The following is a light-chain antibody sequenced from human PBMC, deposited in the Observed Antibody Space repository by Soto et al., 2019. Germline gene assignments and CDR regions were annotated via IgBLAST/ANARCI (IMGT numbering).Light chain of an antibody. CDR2: GTS. CDR1: QSVSSSY. V-gene: IGKV3-20*01. J-gene: IGKJ2*01. CDR3: QQYGAQPYY. Sequence: EVVLTQSPGMLSLSPGERATLSCRASQSVSSSYLGWYQQRPGQAPRLLMYGTSRRATGIPDRFSGSGSGPDFTLTISRLEPEDFAVYYCQQYGAQPYYFGQGTTLEIK.